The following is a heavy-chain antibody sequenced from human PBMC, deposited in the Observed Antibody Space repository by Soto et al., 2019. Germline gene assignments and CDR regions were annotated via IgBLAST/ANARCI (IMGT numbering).Heavy chain of an antibody. J-gene: IGHJ4*02. V-gene: IGHV3-30-3*01. Sequence: QLQLVESGGGVVQPGRSLRLSCAASGFTFSTYTFHWVRQAPGKGLEWVAVTPYDGSNKDYADSVKGRFTISRDNSKNTVYLQMNGVRAGDTAVYYCARNGAGGCFDYWGQGTLVTVS. CDR3: ARNGAGGCFDY. CDR2: TPYDGSNK. CDR1: GFTFSTYT. D-gene: IGHD3-16*01.